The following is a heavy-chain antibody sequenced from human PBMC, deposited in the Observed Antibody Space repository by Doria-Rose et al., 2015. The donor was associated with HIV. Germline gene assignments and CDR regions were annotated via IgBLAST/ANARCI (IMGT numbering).Heavy chain of an antibody. CDR3: ARVLSGTYDY. D-gene: IGHD1-26*01. Sequence: QVQLVQSGPVLVKPTETLTLTCTVSGVSLSSPGMGVSWIRQPPGKGLEYIGDIFYTGSTNYSSSLKSRVSISIDTSKNKFSLRLSSVTAADTAVYYCARVLSGTYDYWGQGTLVTVSS. J-gene: IGHJ4*02. CDR1: GVSLSSPGMG. CDR2: IFYTGST. V-gene: IGHV4-61*08.